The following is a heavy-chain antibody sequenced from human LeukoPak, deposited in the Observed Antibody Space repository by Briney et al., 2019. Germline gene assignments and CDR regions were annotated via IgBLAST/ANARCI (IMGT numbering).Heavy chain of an antibody. Sequence: SETLSLTCTVSGGSISSYYWSWIRQPPGKGLEWIGYIYYSGSTNNNPSLKSRVTISVDTSKNQFSLKLSSVTAADTAVYYCARRGYCSGTNCYIFDYWGQGTLVTVSS. V-gene: IGHV4-59*08. CDR3: ARRGYCSGTNCYIFDY. CDR1: GGSISSYY. D-gene: IGHD2-2*02. CDR2: IYYSGST. J-gene: IGHJ4*02.